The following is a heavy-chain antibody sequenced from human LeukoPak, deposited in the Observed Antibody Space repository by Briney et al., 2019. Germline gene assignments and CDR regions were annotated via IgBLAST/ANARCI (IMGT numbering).Heavy chain of an antibody. CDR3: ARRRSIMYDGNYFDY. V-gene: IGHV4-59*08. CDR2: IYYSGST. CDR1: GDSISSYY. J-gene: IGHJ4*02. Sequence: SETLSLTCTVSGDSISSYYWSWIRQPPGKGLAWLGYIYYSGSTIYNPSLKSRVTISVDTSKNQFSLKLSSVTAADTAVYYCARRRSIMYDGNYFDYWGQGTLVTVSS. D-gene: IGHD2-8*01.